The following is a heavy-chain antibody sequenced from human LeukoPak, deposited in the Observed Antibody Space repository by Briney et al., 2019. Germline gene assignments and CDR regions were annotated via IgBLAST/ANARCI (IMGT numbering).Heavy chain of an antibody. Sequence: GGSLRLSCAASGFTFSSYSMNWVRQAPGKGLEWVSSVSSSSSYIYYADSVKGRFTISRDNAKNSLYLQMNSLRAEDTAVYYCARGPHYDFWSGYYNWGYYYGMDVWGQGTTVTVSS. D-gene: IGHD3-3*01. V-gene: IGHV3-21*01. J-gene: IGHJ6*02. CDR1: GFTFSSYS. CDR2: VSSSSSYI. CDR3: ARGPHYDFWSGYYNWGYYYGMDV.